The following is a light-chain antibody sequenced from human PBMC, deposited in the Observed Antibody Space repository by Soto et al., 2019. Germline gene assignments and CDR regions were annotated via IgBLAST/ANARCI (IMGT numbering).Light chain of an antibody. CDR1: QSISSW. Sequence: DIQMTQSPSTLSASVGDRVTITCRASQSISSWLAWYQQKPGKAPELLIYAASTLQSGVPSRFSGSGSGTEFTLTISSLQPEDFATYYCQQLNTNPVTFGQGTRLEIK. CDR2: AAS. J-gene: IGKJ5*01. V-gene: IGKV1-5*01. CDR3: QQLNTNPVT.